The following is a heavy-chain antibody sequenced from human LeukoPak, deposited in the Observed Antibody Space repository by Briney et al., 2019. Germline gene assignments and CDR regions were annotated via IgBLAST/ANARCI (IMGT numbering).Heavy chain of an antibody. D-gene: IGHD3-10*01. CDR3: ATSGSGRSWDWFAP. J-gene: IGHJ5*02. CDR2: LSQFFRTT. Sequence: SVKVSCKASGGSFRTYPISWVRQAPGQGLEWMGGLSQFFRTTNYTQKFQGRLTISTDESSTTAYMELSDLRSDDTAIYCCATSGSGRSWDWFAPWGQGTPLTVSS. CDR1: GGSFRTYP. V-gene: IGHV1-69*05.